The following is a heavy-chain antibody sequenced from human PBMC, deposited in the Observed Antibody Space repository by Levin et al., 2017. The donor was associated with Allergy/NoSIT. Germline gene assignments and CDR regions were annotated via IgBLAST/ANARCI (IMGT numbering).Heavy chain of an antibody. D-gene: IGHD6-13*01. J-gene: IGHJ4*02. Sequence: GGSLRLSCAASGLTVSSNYMTWVRQAPGRGLELVSAIYTGGNTFNADSVKGRFTISRDNSKNTLYHQMNSLIVEDTAVYYCASRPGAAAGPLDYWGQGALVTVSS. CDR3: ASRPGAAAGPLDY. CDR1: GLTVSSNY. V-gene: IGHV3-66*01. CDR2: IYTGGNT.